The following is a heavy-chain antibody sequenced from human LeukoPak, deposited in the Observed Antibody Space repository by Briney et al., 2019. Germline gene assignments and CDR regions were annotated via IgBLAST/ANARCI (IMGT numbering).Heavy chain of an antibody. CDR2: INPSGGST. D-gene: IGHD6-6*01. Sequence: ASVKVSCKASGYTFTSYYMHWVRQAPGQGLEWMGIINPSGGSTSYAQKFQGRVTMTRNTSISTAYMELSSLRSEDTAVYYCARSRPLAFYYYGMDVWGQGTTVTVSS. CDR3: ARSRPLAFYYYGMDV. J-gene: IGHJ6*02. V-gene: IGHV1-46*01. CDR1: GYTFTSYY.